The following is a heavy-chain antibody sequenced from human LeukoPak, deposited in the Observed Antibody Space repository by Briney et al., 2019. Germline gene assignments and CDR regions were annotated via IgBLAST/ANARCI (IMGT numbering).Heavy chain of an antibody. D-gene: IGHD2-2*01. J-gene: IGHJ4*02. CDR1: GGTFSSYA. V-gene: IGHV1-69*13. CDR3: ARAPIVVVPAASPGYYFDY. CDR2: IIPIFGTA. Sequence: ASVKVSCKASGGTFSSYAISWVRQAPGQGLEWMGGIIPIFGTANYAQKFQGRVTITADESTSTAYMELSSLRSEDTAVYYCARAPIVVVPAASPGYYFDYWGQGTLVTVSS.